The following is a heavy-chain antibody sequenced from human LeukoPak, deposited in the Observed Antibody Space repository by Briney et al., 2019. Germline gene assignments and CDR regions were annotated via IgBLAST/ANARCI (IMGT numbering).Heavy chain of an antibody. D-gene: IGHD3-10*01. V-gene: IGHV4-39*01. J-gene: IGHJ6*03. CDR2: IYYSGST. Sequence: SETLSLTCTVSGCSISSSSYFWGWIRPPPGKGLEWVGSIYYSGSTYYNPSLKRRVTISVDTSKNQFSLKLSSVTAADTAVYYCASISRGVIPQGYYYYYMDVWGKGTTVTISS. CDR1: GCSISSSSYF. CDR3: ASISRGVIPQGYYYYYMDV.